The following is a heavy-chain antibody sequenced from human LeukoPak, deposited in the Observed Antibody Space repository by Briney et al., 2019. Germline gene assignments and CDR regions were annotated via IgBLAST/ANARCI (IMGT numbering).Heavy chain of an antibody. D-gene: IGHD6-19*01. CDR2: IYTSGTT. Sequence: SETLSLTCTVSGGSINSYYWSWIRQPPGKGLEWIGYIYTSGTTNYNPSLKSRVTISVDTSKNQFPLKLSSVTAADTAVYYCARQGGSIAVARFDYWGQGTLVTVSS. V-gene: IGHV4-4*08. CDR3: ARQGGSIAVARFDY. J-gene: IGHJ4*02. CDR1: GGSINSYY.